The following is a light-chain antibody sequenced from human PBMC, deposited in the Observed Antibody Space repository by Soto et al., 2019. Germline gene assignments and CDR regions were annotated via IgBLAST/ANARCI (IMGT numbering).Light chain of an antibody. CDR3: QQYHDWPLS. CDR2: DAS. CDR1: QSVNGN. Sequence: EIVMTQSPATLSVSPGERATLSSRASQSVNGNLAWYQQKPGQAPRLLIYDASNRATGVPARFSGSGSGTEFTLTISSLQSEDFAVYTCQQYHDWPLSFGGGTKVEI. J-gene: IGKJ4*01. V-gene: IGKV3-15*01.